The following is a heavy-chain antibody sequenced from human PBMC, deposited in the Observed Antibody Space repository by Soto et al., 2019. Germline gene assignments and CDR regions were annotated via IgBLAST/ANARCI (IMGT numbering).Heavy chain of an antibody. CDR3: ARAKRGGYYGSGSPVYYYGMDV. CDR1: GGSFSGYY. D-gene: IGHD3-10*01. CDR2: INHSGST. Sequence: SETLSLTCAVYGGSFSGYYWSWIRQPPGKGLEWIGEINHSGSTNYNPSLKSRVTISVDTSKNQFSLKLSSVTAADTAVYYCARAKRGGYYGSGSPVYYYGMDVWGQGTTVTVSS. V-gene: IGHV4-34*01. J-gene: IGHJ6*02.